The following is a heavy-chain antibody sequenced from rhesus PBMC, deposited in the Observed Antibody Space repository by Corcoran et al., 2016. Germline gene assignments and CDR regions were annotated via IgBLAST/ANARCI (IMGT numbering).Heavy chain of an antibody. D-gene: IGHD6-25*01. J-gene: IGHJ1*01. Sequence: QLQLQESGPGLVKPSETLSVTCAVSGGSISSSYWSWIRKAPGKGLEWIGYIYGNGSSTNYNPSLKSRVTLSIDTSKNQLSLKLSSVTTADTAVYYCARVGSWDEYFEFWGQGALVTVSS. CDR3: ARVGSWDEYFEF. CDR1: GGSISSSY. CDR2: IYGNGSST. V-gene: IGHV4-169*01.